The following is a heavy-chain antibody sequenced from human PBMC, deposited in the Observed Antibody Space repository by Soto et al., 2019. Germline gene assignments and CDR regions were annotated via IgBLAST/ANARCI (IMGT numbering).Heavy chain of an antibody. V-gene: IGHV1-3*01. CDR1: GYTFTSYA. J-gene: IGHJ6*02. CDR2: INAGNGNT. CDR3: ARDRGIYDFWSGYYTGFYGMDV. D-gene: IGHD3-3*01. Sequence: WASVKVSCKASGYTFTSYAMHWVRQAPGQRLEWMGWINAGNGNTKYSQKFQGRVTITRDTSASTAYMELSSLRSEDTAVYYCARDRGIYDFWSGYYTGFYGMDVWGQGTTVTVSS.